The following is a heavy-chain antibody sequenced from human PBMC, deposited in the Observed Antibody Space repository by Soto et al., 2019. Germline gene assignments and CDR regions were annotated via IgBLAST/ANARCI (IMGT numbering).Heavy chain of an antibody. CDR1: GFPFTIFP. D-gene: IGHD7-27*01. Sequence: EVQLLESGGDLFQLGGPLGSSGAAPGFPFTIFPLSWFRRLPGKGWEWVSTISGSGGSTSNPDAVKGRFTISRDNSMGTLYLQMKSLRVEDTAIYYCAKEVSLGSTVDLGYWGQGTLVTVSS. CDR3: AKEVSLGSTVDLGY. J-gene: IGHJ4*02. V-gene: IGHV3-23*01. CDR2: ISGSGGST.